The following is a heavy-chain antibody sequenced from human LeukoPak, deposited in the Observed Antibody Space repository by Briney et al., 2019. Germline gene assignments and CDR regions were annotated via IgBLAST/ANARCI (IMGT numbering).Heavy chain of an antibody. CDR3: ARARSSYGYGDAFDI. CDR1: GFTFSSHD. V-gene: IGHV3-23*01. J-gene: IGHJ3*02. CDR2: ISGSGGST. Sequence: GGSLRLSCAASGFTFSSHDMSWVRQAPGKGLEWVSGISGSGGSTYYADSVKGRFTISRDNSKNTLYLQMNSLRAEDTAVYYCARARSSYGYGDAFDIWGQGTMVTVSS. D-gene: IGHD5-18*01.